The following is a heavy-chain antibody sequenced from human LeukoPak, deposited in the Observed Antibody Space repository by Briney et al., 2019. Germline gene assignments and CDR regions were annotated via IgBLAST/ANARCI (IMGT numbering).Heavy chain of an antibody. Sequence: SETLSLTCAVYGGSFSCYYWTWIRQPPGKGLEWIGEINHSGSTNYNPSLKSRVTISVDTSKNQFSLKLSSVTAADTAVYYCARGRVGLPGYWGQGTLVTVSS. D-gene: IGHD3/OR15-3a*01. CDR1: GGSFSCYY. J-gene: IGHJ4*02. V-gene: IGHV4-34*01. CDR2: INHSGST. CDR3: ARGRVGLPGY.